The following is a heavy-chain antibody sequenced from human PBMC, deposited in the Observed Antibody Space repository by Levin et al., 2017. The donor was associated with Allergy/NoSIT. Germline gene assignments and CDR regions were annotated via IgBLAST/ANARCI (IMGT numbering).Heavy chain of an antibody. V-gene: IGHV4-34*01. CDR3: ARADPGELLVDY. Sequence: SQTLSLTCAVYGGSFSGYYWSWIRQPPGKGLEWIGEINHSGSTNYNPSLKSRVTISVDTSKNQFSLKLSSVTAADTAVYYCARADPGELLVDYWGQGTLVTVSS. J-gene: IGHJ4*02. CDR1: GGSFSGYY. CDR2: INHSGST. D-gene: IGHD1-26*01.